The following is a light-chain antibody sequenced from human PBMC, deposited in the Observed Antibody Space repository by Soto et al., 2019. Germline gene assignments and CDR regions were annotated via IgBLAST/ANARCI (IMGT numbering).Light chain of an antibody. CDR1: HTILYSSNNKNY. CDR2: WAS. V-gene: IGKV4-1*01. CDR3: QQYYNTPWT. Sequence: DIVMTQSPDSLAVSLGERATINCKSRHTILYSSNNKNYLAWYQQKPGQPPKLLIYWASTRESGVPDRFSGSGSGTDFTLTISSLQAEDVAVYYCQQYYNTPWTFGQGTKVDIK. J-gene: IGKJ1*01.